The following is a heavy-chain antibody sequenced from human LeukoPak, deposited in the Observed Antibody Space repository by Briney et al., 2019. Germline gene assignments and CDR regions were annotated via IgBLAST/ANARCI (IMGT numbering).Heavy chain of an antibody. CDR3: ARAKEERVFLSGFDI. V-gene: IGHV3-7*05. D-gene: IGHD3-3*01. Sequence: SGGSLRLSCTASGFTFSSNWMTWVRQAPGKGLEWVANINQDGGEKYYVDSVKGRFTISRDNAKNSLYLQMNSLGAEDTAVYYCARAKEERVFLSGFDIWGQGTMVTVSS. J-gene: IGHJ3*02. CDR1: GFTFSSNW. CDR2: INQDGGEK.